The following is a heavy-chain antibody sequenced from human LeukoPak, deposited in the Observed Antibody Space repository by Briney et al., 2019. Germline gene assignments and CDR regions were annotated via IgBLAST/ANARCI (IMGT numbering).Heavy chain of an antibody. V-gene: IGHV4-59*01. J-gene: IGHJ5*02. CDR3: ARDTSNWFDP. CDR2: IYYSGST. CDR1: GFALGDYA. Sequence: GSLRLSCTASGFALGDYAVSWVRQAPGKGVEWIGYIYYSGSTNYNPSLKSRVTISVDTSKNQFSLRLSSVTAADTAVYYCARDTSNWFDPWGQGTLVTVSS.